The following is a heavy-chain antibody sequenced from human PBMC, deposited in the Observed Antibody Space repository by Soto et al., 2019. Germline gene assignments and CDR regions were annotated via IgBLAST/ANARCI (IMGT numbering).Heavy chain of an antibody. CDR3: TRHHSSLPRY. CDR1: GFTFSGSA. J-gene: IGHJ4*02. V-gene: IGHV3-73*01. D-gene: IGHD6-6*01. Sequence: GGSLRLSCAASGFTFSGSAMHWVRQASGKGLEWVGRIRSKANSYATAYAASVKGRFTISRDDSKNTAYLQMNSLKTEDTAVYYCTRHHSSLPRYWGQGTLVTVSS. CDR2: IRSKANSYAT.